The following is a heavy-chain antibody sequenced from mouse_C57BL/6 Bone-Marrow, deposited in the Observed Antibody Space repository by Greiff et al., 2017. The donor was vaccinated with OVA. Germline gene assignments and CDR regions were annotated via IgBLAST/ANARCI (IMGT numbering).Heavy chain of an antibody. V-gene: IGHV1-64*01. CDR2: IHPNSGST. CDR3: ARERAYYFDY. Sequence: QVQLQQSGAELVKPGASVKLSCKASGYTFTSYWMHWVKQRPGQGLEWIGMIHPNSGSTNYNEKFKSKATLTVDKSSSTAYMQLSSLTSEDSADDYCARERAYYFDYWGQGTALTVSS. J-gene: IGHJ2*01. CDR1: GYTFTSYW. D-gene: IGHD3-3*01.